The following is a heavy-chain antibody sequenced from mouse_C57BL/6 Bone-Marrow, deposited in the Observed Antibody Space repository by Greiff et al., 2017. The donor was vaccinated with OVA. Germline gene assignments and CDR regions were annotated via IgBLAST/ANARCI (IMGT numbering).Heavy chain of an antibody. CDR3: ARQACYSNSNWYFDG. CDR2: VYPYNGGT. J-gene: IGHJ1*03. Sequence: EVQRVESGPVLVKPGPSVKISCKASGFTFTDYYMHWVKQSHGKSLEWIGLVYPYNGGTSYNQKFKGKATLTVDTSSSTAYMELNSLTSEDSAVYYCARQACYSNSNWYFDGWGTGTTVTVSS. V-gene: IGHV1-36*01. CDR1: GFTFTDYY. D-gene: IGHD2-5*01.